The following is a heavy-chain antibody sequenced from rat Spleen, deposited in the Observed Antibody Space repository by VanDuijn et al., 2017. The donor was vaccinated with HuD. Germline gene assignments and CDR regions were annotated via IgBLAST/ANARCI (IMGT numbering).Heavy chain of an antibody. CDR2: IWGDGST. CDR3: ASHTTGPDW. CDR1: GFSLSNYG. D-gene: IGHD1-7*01. J-gene: IGHJ2*01. V-gene: IGHV2-13*01. Sequence: QVQLKESGPGLVQPSQTLSLTCTVSGFSLSNYGVFWVRQPPGKGLEWMGGIWGDGSTNYNSALKSRLSISRDTSKSQVYLKVNSLQTGDTATYYCASHTTGPDWWGQGVMVTVSS.